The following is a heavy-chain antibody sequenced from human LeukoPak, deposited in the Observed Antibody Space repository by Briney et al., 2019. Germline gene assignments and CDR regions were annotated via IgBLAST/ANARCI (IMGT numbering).Heavy chain of an antibody. CDR1: GGTFSSYA. J-gene: IGHJ5*02. CDR3: ARSNYGGHSGVWFDP. CDR2: IIPIFGTA. V-gene: IGHV1-69*13. Sequence: SVKVSCKASGGTFSSYAISWVRQAPGQGLEWMGGIIPIFGTANYAQKFQGRVTVTADASTSTAYMELSSLRSEDTAVYYCARSNYGGHSGVWFDPWGQGTLVTVSS. D-gene: IGHD4-23*01.